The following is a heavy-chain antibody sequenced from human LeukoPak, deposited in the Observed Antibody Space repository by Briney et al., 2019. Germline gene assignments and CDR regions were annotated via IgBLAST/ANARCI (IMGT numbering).Heavy chain of an antibody. V-gene: IGHV3-21*01. CDR2: ISSSSSYI. CDR3: ARDVPHNWFDT. Sequence: GGSLRPSCAASGFTFSSYSMNWVRQAPGKGLEWVSSISSSSSYIYYADSVKGRFTVSRDNAKNTLYLQMNSLRAEDTAVYYCARDVPHNWFDTWGQGTLVTVSS. CDR1: GFTFSSYS. J-gene: IGHJ5*02.